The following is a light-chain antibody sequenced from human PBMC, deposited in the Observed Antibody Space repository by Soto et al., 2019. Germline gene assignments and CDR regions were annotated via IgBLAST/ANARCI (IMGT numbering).Light chain of an antibody. CDR3: QQSYSTPT. CDR2: AAS. Sequence: DIQMTQSPSSLSVSVGDRVTITCRASQSISSYLNWYQQKPGKAPKLLIYAASSLQSGVPSRFSGSGSGTDFTLTISRLQPEDFATYYCQQSYSTPTFGQGTKVEIK. V-gene: IGKV1-39*01. J-gene: IGKJ1*01. CDR1: QSISSY.